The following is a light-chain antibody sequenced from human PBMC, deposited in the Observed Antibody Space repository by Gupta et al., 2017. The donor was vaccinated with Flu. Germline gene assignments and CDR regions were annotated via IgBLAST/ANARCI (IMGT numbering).Light chain of an antibody. CDR2: KAS. J-gene: IGKJ1*01. Sequence: PSTLSASIGDRVTITCRSSHSISSWLAWYQQKPGKAPKLLIYKASALESGVPSRFSGSGSGTEFTRTISSLQPDDFATYYCQQDNEYSQRFGQGTKVEIK. V-gene: IGKV1-5*03. CDR3: QQDNEYSQR. CDR1: HSISSW.